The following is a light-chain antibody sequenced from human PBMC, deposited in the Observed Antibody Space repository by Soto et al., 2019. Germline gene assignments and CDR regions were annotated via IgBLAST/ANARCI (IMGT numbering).Light chain of an antibody. J-gene: IGKJ1*01. CDR3: QKYNSAPWT. V-gene: IGKV1-27*01. Sequence: DIQMTQSPSSLSASVGDRVTITCRASQGISNYLAWYQQQPGKVPKLLIYVASTLQSGVPSRVSGSGSGTVFTLTISSRQPEDVATYYCQKYNSAPWTFGQGTKVEI. CDR1: QGISNY. CDR2: VAS.